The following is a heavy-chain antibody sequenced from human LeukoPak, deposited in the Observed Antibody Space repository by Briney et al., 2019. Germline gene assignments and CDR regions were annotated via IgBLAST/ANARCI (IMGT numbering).Heavy chain of an antibody. CDR1: GYTFTGYY. Sequence: GASVKVSCKASGYTFTGYYMHWMRQAPGQGLEWMAWINPNSGGTNYAQKFQGRVTVTRDTSISTAYMELSRLRSDDTAVYYCARVGSSGWYVHPTLDYWGQGTLVTVSS. J-gene: IGHJ4*02. V-gene: IGHV1-2*02. D-gene: IGHD6-19*01. CDR2: INPNSGGT. CDR3: ARVGSSGWYVHPTLDY.